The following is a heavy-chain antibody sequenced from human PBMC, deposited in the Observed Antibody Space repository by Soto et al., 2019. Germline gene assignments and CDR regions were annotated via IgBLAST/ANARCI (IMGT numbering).Heavy chain of an antibody. V-gene: IGHV3-73*01. Sequence: GGSLRLSCAASGFTFSGSAMHWVRQASGKGLEWVGRIRSKANSYATAYAASVKGRFTISRDDSKNTAYLQMNSLKTEDTAVYYCTRPFPVYSSSRTTIDDAFDIWGQGTMVTVSS. J-gene: IGHJ3*02. D-gene: IGHD6-13*01. CDR1: GFTFSGSA. CDR3: TRPFPVYSSSRTTIDDAFDI. CDR2: IRSKANSYAT.